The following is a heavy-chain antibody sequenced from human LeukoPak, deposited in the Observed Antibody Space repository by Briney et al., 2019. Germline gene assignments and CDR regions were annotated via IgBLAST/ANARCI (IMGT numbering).Heavy chain of an antibody. CDR2: IYHSGST. CDR1: GYSISSGYY. Sequence: SETLSLTCTVSGYSISSGYYWGWIRPPPGRGLEWTGSIYHSGSTYYNPSLKSRVTISVDTSKNQFPLKLSSVTAADTDLYYCARDRYYGSGSYHDYWGQGTLVTVSS. D-gene: IGHD3-10*01. J-gene: IGHJ4*02. CDR3: ARDRYYGSGSYHDY. V-gene: IGHV4-38-2*02.